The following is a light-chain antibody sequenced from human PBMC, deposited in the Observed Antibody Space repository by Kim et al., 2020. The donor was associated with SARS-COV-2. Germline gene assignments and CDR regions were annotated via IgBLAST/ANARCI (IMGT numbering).Light chain of an antibody. V-gene: IGLV1-40*01. CDR1: RCNKEAGHD. CDR2: GNT. Sequence: QRNTIASTGSRCNKEAGHDVHCHQQLPGTAPKLLIYGNTNRPSGVPDRFSGSKSGTSASLAISGLQAEDEADYFCQSYDSSLGGVVFGGGTQLTVL. CDR3: QSYDSSLGGVV. J-gene: IGLJ2*01.